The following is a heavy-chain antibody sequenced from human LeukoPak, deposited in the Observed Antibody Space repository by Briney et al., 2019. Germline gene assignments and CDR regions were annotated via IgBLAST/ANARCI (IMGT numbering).Heavy chain of an antibody. D-gene: IGHD3-10*01. V-gene: IGHV3-23*01. CDR3: AKGMSGSLYGSVSDY. J-gene: IGHJ4*02. CDR2: ISGSGGST. Sequence: PGGSLRLSCAASGFTFSSYAMSWVRHAPGKGLEWVSAISGSGGSTYYADSVKGRFTISRDNSKNTLYLQMNRLRAEDTAVYYCAKGMSGSLYGSVSDYWGQGTLVTVSS. CDR1: GFTFSSYA.